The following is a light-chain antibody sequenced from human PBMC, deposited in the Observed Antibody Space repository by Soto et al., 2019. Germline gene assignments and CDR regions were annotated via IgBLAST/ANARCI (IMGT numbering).Light chain of an antibody. CDR1: QSISGW. CDR3: QQYGSSPPIT. V-gene: IGKV1-5*01. Sequence: GDRVTITCRASQSISGWLAWYQQKPGKAPKLLIYDVSSLESGVPSRFSGSGSGTEFTLAISSLQPDDFAVYYCQQYGSSPPITFGQGTRLEI. J-gene: IGKJ5*01. CDR2: DVS.